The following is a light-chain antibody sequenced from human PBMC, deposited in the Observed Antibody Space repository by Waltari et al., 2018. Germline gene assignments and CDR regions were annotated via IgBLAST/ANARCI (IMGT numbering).Light chain of an antibody. V-gene: IGKV3-20*01. J-gene: IGKJ1*01. Sequence: EIVLTQSPGTLSLSPGEGATLSYRASQSVSRSLAWYQQKPGQAPRLLIYDASTRATGIPDRFSGSGSGTDFSLTISRLEPEDFAVYYCQKYVSLPATFGQGTTVEIK. CDR1: QSVSRS. CDR2: DAS. CDR3: QKYVSLPAT.